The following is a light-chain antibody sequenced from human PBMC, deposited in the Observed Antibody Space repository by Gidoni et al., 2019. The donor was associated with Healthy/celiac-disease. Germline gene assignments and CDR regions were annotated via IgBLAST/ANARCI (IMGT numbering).Light chain of an antibody. V-gene: IGKV3-11*01. CDR2: DAS. J-gene: IGKJ1*01. Sequence: NVLTQSPATLSLSPGERATLSCRASQSVSSYLAWYQQKPGQAPRLLIYDASNRATGIQARFSGSWSGTDFTLTISSLEPEDFAVYYCQQRSNWPVTFGQGTKVEIK. CDR3: QQRSNWPVT. CDR1: QSVSSY.